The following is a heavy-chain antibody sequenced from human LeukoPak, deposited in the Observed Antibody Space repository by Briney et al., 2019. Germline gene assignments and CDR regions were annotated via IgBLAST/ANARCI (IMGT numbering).Heavy chain of an antibody. CDR1: GFIFSSYA. D-gene: IGHD3-22*01. CDR3: ARDQGTMTGAFDY. CDR2: ISSNGGST. J-gene: IGHJ4*02. V-gene: IGHV3-64*01. Sequence: GGSLRLSCAASGFIFSSYAMHWVRQAPGKGLEYVSAISSNGGSTYYANSVKGRFTISRDNSKNTLSFQMGSLRAEDMAVYYCARDQGTMTGAFDYWGQGTLVTVSS.